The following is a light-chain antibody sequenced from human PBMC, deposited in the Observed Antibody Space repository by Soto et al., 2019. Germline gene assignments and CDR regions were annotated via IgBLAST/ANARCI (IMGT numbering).Light chain of an antibody. CDR1: QDVGKF. Sequence: VLTQSPDTLSLSPGERATLSCRASQDVGKFLVWYHQKPGLSPSLVIYEASKRATDIPDRFSGSGSGTAFTLTINRLEPEDVGFYCCQPRNSWPLTFGGGTKVELK. J-gene: IGKJ4*01. CDR3: QPRNSWPLT. V-gene: IGKV3-11*01. CDR2: EAS.